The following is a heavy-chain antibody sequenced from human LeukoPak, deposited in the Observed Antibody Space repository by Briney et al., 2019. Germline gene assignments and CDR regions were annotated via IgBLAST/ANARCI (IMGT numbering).Heavy chain of an antibody. J-gene: IGHJ4*02. Sequence: SQTLSLTCTVSGGSINSGGYYWSWIRQHPGKGLEWIGYNTCYNPSLKSRVTISVDTSKNQFSLKLSSVTAADTAVYYCARHHSSGWELPYFDYWGQGTLVTVSS. D-gene: IGHD6-19*01. CDR3: ARHHSSGWELPYFDY. V-gene: IGHV4-31*03. CDR2: NT. CDR1: GGSINSGGYY.